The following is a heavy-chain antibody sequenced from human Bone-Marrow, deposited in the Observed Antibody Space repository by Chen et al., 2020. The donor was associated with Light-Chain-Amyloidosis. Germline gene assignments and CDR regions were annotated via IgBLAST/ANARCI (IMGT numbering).Heavy chain of an antibody. J-gene: IGHJ4*02. Sequence: EVQLLESGGDLVQPGGSLRLSCAASGFTFNNYAMSWVRQAPGKGLGFVSTFSGGLSTTYYADSVNGRFTVSRDNSNNTLYLQISSLRAEDTAIYYCARGSAATCSGARCYYFDYWGQGTLVTVSS. V-gene: IGHV3-23*01. CDR1: GFTFNNYA. D-gene: IGHD2-15*01. CDR3: ARGSAATCSGARCYYFDY. CDR2: FSGGLSTT.